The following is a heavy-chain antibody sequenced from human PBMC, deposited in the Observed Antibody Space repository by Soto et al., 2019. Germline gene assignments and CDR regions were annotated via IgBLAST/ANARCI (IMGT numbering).Heavy chain of an antibody. CDR1: GGSXSSFY. Sequence: PSETLSLTCTVYGGSXSSFYWSWIRQSPGKGLEWIGEIHHSGTTNYNPSLKSRVTISVDTSKNQFSLKLSSVTAADTAVYYCARRYGSCFDYWGQGTLVTVS. CDR3: ARRYGSCFDY. V-gene: IGHV4-34*01. CDR2: IHHSGTT. D-gene: IGHD5-18*01. J-gene: IGHJ4*02.